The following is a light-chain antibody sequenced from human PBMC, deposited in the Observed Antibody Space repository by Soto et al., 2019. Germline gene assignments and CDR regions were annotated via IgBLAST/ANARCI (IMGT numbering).Light chain of an antibody. CDR1: QSISNF. CDR3: QQSYRTPRT. CDR2: DAS. J-gene: IGKJ1*01. V-gene: IGKV1-39*01. Sequence: DIQMTQSPSSLSASVGDRVTITCRASQSISNFVNWYQQKPGKAPKLLISDASSLQSGVPSRFSGSGSGTDFTLTISSLQFEDLATYYCQQSYRTPRTFGQGTKVDIK.